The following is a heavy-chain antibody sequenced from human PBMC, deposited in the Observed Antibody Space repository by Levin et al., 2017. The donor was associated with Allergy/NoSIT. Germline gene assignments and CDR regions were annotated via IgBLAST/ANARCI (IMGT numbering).Heavy chain of an antibody. V-gene: IGHV4-61*01. CDR2: IHYSGTT. CDR3: SREKVVLSAGEYYYYAMDV. D-gene: IGHD2-2*01. J-gene: IGHJ6*02. Sequence: KSSETLSLTCTVSGGSVSTGTYHWSWIRQPPGKALEWLGHIHYSGTTKYNPSLKSRVIISMDTSRNQFFLKLSSVTAADAAVYYCSREKVVLSAGEYYYYAMDVWGQGTTVTVSS. CDR1: GGSVSTGTYH.